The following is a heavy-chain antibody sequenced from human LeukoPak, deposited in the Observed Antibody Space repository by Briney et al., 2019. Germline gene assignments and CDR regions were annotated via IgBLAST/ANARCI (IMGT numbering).Heavy chain of an antibody. D-gene: IGHD4-17*01. CDR2: TSESGGII. J-gene: IGHJ4*02. CDR3: ARDYPGDYGPSYFDY. V-gene: IGHV3-48*03. CDR1: GFSFSSYE. Sequence: RGSLRLSCVASGFSFSSYELNWVRQAPGKGLEWVSYTSESGGIIYYADSVKGRFTISRDNAKNSLFLQMNGLRAEDTAVYYCARDYPGDYGPSYFDYWGLGTLVTVSS.